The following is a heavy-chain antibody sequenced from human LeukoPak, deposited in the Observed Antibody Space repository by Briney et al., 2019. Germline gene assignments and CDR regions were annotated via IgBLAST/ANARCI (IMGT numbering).Heavy chain of an antibody. Sequence: ASVKVSCKASGYTLTGYYMHWVRQAPGQELEWMGWINPNSGGTNYAQKFQGRVTMTRDTSISTAYMGLSRLGSDDTAVYYCARDGASGYLADYWGQGTLVTVSS. D-gene: IGHD3-3*01. J-gene: IGHJ4*02. CDR2: INPNSGGT. CDR1: GYTLTGYY. V-gene: IGHV1-2*02. CDR3: ARDGASGYLADY.